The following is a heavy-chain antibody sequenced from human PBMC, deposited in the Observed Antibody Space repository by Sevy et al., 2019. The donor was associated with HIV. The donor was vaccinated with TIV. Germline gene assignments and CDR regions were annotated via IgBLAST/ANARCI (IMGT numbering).Heavy chain of an antibody. CDR1: GGSISSSSYY. J-gene: IGHJ4*02. CDR2: IYYSGST. Sequence: SETLSLTCTVSGGSISSSSYYWGWIRQPPGKGLAWIGSIYYSGSTYYNPSLQSRVTISVDTSKNQFSLKLSSVTAADTAVYYCARAGMVVVVNLYYFDYWGQGTLVTVSS. V-gene: IGHV4-39*01. CDR3: ARAGMVVVVNLYYFDY. D-gene: IGHD3-22*01.